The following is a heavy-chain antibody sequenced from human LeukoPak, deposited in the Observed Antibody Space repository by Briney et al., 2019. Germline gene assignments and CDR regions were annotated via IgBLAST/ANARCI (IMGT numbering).Heavy chain of an antibody. CDR2: INPNSGGT. J-gene: IGHJ4*02. Sequence: ASVKVSCKASGYAFTGYYMHWVRQAPGQGLEWMGWINPNSGGTNYAQKFQGRVTMTRDTSISTAYMELSRLRSDDTAVYYCAREGGGADHGDYVLYDYWGQGTLVTVSS. CDR3: AREGGGADHGDYVLYDY. CDR1: GYAFTGYY. V-gene: IGHV1-2*02. D-gene: IGHD4-17*01.